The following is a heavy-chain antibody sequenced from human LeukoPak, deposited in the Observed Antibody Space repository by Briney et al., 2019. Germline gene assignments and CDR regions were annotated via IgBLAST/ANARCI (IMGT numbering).Heavy chain of an antibody. Sequence: PSETLSLTCTVSGGSISSSSYYWGWIRQPPGKGLEWIGEINHSGSTNYNPSLKSRVTISVDTSKNQFSLKLSSVTAADTAVYYCARWVTTVTYFDYWGQGTLVTVSS. V-gene: IGHV4-39*07. CDR2: INHSGST. CDR1: GGSISSSSYY. CDR3: ARWVTTVTYFDY. D-gene: IGHD4-11*01. J-gene: IGHJ4*02.